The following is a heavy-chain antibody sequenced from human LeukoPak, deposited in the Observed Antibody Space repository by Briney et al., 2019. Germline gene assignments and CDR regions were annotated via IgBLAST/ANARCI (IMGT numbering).Heavy chain of an antibody. V-gene: IGHV3-21*01. J-gene: IGHJ3*01. CDR3: ARDPNSKIGASDL. Sequence: GGSLRLSCAASGFTFSSYSMNWVRQAPGKGLEWVSSISSSSSYIYYADSVKGRFTISRDNAKNSLYLQMNSLRAEDTAVYYCARDPNSKIGASDLWGQGTMVTVSS. CDR1: GFTFSSYS. D-gene: IGHD2/OR15-2a*01. CDR2: ISSSSSYI.